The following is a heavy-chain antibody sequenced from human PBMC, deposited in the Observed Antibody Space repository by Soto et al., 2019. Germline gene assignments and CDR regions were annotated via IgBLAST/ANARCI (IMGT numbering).Heavy chain of an antibody. CDR3: ARWEGYYYGSGSPGGLDY. CDR1: GGSISSGGYY. Sequence: SETLSLTCTVSGGSISSGGYYWSWIRQHPGKGLEWIGYIYYSGSTYYNPSLKSRVTISVDTSKNQFSPKLSSVTAADTAVYYCARWEGYYYGSGSPGGLDYWGQGTLVTVSS. D-gene: IGHD3-10*01. V-gene: IGHV4-31*03. CDR2: IYYSGST. J-gene: IGHJ4*02.